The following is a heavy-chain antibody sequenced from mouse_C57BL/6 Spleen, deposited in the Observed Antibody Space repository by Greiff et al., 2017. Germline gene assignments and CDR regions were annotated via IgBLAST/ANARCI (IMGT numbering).Heavy chain of an antibody. Sequence: EVHLVESGGGLVKPGGSLKLSCAASGFTFTDYGMHWVRQAPEQGLEWVAYLSRGSSTIYYADTVKGRFTISRDNAKNTLFLQMTSLRSEDTAMYYCAGGGAGDWYFDVWGTGTTVTVSS. CDR3: AGGGAGDWYFDV. CDR2: LSRGSSTI. V-gene: IGHV5-17*01. CDR1: GFTFTDYG. J-gene: IGHJ1*03.